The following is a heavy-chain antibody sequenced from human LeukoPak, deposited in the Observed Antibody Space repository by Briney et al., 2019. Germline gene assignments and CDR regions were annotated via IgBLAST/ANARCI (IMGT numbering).Heavy chain of an antibody. D-gene: IGHD2/OR15-2a*01. CDR3: TAASGAFPGPDY. Sequence: PGGSLRLSCAASGFTFSNAWMSWVRQAPGKGLEWVGRIKSKTDGGTTDYAAPVKGRFTISRDDSKNTLYPQMNSLKTEDTAVYYCTAASGAFPGPDYWGQGTLVTVFS. J-gene: IGHJ4*02. V-gene: IGHV3-15*01. CDR2: IKSKTDGGTT. CDR1: GFTFSNAW.